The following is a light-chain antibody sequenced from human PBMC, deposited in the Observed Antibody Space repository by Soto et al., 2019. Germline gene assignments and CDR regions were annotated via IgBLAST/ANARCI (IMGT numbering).Light chain of an antibody. V-gene: IGKV3-15*01. CDR1: QSVSSN. Sequence: EIVMTHSPPTLSVSPGERATLSCRASQSVSSNLAWYQQKPGQAPRLLIYGASTRATGIPARFSGSGSGTEFTLSISSLQSEDFAVYYCQQNNNWPRTFGQGTKVEIK. J-gene: IGKJ1*01. CDR2: GAS. CDR3: QQNNNWPRT.